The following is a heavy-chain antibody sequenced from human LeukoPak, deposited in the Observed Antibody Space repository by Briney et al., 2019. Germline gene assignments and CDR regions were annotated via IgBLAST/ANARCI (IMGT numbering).Heavy chain of an antibody. CDR2: IYTSGST. J-gene: IGHJ6*04. CDR3: ARDRVESSGYYYYYGMDV. D-gene: IGHD3-22*01. Sequence: SETLSLTCTVSGGSISSYYWSWIRQPAGKGLKGIGRIYTSGSTNSNPSLKSRVTLSADTSKNQFSLNLRSVTAADTAVYYCARDRVESSGYYYYYGMDVWGEGTTVTVSS. V-gene: IGHV4-4*07. CDR1: GGSISSYY.